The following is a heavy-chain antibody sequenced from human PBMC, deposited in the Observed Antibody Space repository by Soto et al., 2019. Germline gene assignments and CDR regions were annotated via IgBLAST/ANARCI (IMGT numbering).Heavy chain of an antibody. J-gene: IGHJ6*02. CDR1: GDSIRSYY. Sequence: QVQLQESGPGLVKPSETLSLTCTVSGDSIRSYYWTWIRQPPGKGLEVIGYIYYRGSTRYNPSLNSRVTNSLDMSKNQFSLKPSSVIAADTTVYYYARAYGGLDNGVDDWGQGTAVTVSS. V-gene: IGHV4-59*01. CDR2: IYYRGST. D-gene: IGHD5-12*01. CDR3: ARAYGGLDNGVDD.